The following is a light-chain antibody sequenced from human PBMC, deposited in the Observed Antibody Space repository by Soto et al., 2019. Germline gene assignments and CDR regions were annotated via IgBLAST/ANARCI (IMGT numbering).Light chain of an antibody. CDR3: QQSYSTTWT. CDR2: AAS. Sequence: AIRMTQSPSSLSASTGDRVTITCRASQGISSYLAWYQQKPGKAPKLLIYAASTLQSGVPSRFSGSGSGTDFTLTISCLQSEDFATYSCQQSYSTTWTFGQGTKVDNK. CDR1: QGISSY. J-gene: IGKJ1*01. V-gene: IGKV1-8*01.